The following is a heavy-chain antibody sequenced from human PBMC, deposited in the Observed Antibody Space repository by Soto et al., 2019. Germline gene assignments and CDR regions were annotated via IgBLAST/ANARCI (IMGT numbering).Heavy chain of an antibody. V-gene: IGHV3-11*01. D-gene: IGHD4-17*01. CDR3: AKVDYGDSFDY. CDR2: ISSSGSTI. Sequence: GGSLRLSCAASGFTFSDYYMSWIRQAPGKGLEWVSYISSSGSTIYYADSVKGRFTISRDNSKNTLYLQMNSLRAEDTAIYYCAKVDYGDSFDYWGQGTPVTVSS. CDR1: GFTFSDYY. J-gene: IGHJ4*02.